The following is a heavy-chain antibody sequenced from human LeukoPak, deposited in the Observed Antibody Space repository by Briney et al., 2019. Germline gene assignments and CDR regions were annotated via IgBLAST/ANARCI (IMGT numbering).Heavy chain of an antibody. Sequence: GGSLRLSCAASGFTFSSNSMNWVRQAPGKGLEWVSYISSSSSTIYYADSVKGRFTISRDIAKNSLYLQMNSLRAEDTAVYYCARVYSSSPSWGDYWGQGTLVTVSS. D-gene: IGHD6-13*01. CDR2: ISSSSSTI. CDR3: ARVYSSSPSWGDY. J-gene: IGHJ4*02. V-gene: IGHV3-48*01. CDR1: GFTFSSNS.